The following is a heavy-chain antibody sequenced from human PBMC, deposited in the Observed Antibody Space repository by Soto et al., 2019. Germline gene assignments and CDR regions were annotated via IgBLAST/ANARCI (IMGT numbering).Heavy chain of an antibody. CDR3: AHMVWQGGPLNYNFWSGPDY. D-gene: IGHD3-3*01. V-gene: IGHV2-5*02. CDR1: VFSLSTSGVG. CDR2: IYWDDDK. Sequence: QITLKESGPTLVKPTQTLTLTCTFSVFSLSTSGVGVGWIRQPPGKALEWLALIYWDDDKRYSPSLKSRLTITKDTSKNQVVLTMTNMDPVDTATYYCAHMVWQGGPLNYNFWSGPDYWGQGTLVTVSS. J-gene: IGHJ4*02.